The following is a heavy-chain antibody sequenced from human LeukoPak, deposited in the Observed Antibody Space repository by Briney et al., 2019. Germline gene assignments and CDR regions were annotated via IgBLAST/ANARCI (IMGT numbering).Heavy chain of an antibody. CDR2: IYYSGRP. CDR1: GGSISSGAYY. CDR3: ARVADEFGDYGFDS. V-gene: IGHV4-30-4*01. Sequence: SQTLSLTCAVSGGSISSGAYYWSWTRQPPGKGLVWVGYIYYSGRPYYNPSLKSRLIISVDTSKNQFSLKLSSVTAADKAVYYCARVADEFGDYGFDSWGQGTLVTVSS. D-gene: IGHD4-17*01. J-gene: IGHJ4*02.